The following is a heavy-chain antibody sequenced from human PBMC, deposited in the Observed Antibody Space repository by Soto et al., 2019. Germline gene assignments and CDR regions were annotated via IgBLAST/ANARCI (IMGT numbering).Heavy chain of an antibody. CDR1: GFIFSDHY. Sequence: EVQLVESGGGLVQPGGSLRLSCAASGFIFSDHYMDWVRQAPGKGLEWVGRTRDKAHSYTTEYAASVKGRFTISRDDSKNSLFLQMSGLKTGDTAVYYCARVRSSSWGLDAFDIWGQGTMVTVSS. D-gene: IGHD6-13*01. CDR3: ARVRSSSWGLDAFDI. CDR2: TRDKAHSYTT. V-gene: IGHV3-72*01. J-gene: IGHJ3*02.